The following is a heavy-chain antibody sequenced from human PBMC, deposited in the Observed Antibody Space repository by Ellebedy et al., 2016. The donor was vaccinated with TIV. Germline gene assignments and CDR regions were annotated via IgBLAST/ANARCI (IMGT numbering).Heavy chain of an antibody. V-gene: IGHV3-7*03. Sequence: PGGSLRLSCAASGFIFSGYWMTWAPQAPGKGLEWGAHIKEDGSEKHHVDSVKGRFTISRDNAKNSLYLQMNSLRAEDTAVYYCAREGGSYTHYFDYWGQGTLVTVSS. CDR2: IKEDGSEK. J-gene: IGHJ4*02. D-gene: IGHD3-10*01. CDR3: AREGGSYTHYFDY. CDR1: GFIFSGYW.